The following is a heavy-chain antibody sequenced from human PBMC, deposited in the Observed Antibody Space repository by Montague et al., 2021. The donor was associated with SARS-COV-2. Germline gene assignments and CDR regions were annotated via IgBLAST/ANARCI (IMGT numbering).Heavy chain of an antibody. CDR2: INHGGST. Sequence: SETLSLTCAVYGTSFSGYYWNWIRQPPGTGLGWVGEINHGGSTKYSPSLKSRLTISADTSKNQFSLKLTSVAAADTAVYYCARLRDGVVPSPILGVGPYYSYSYLDFWGGGTTVTVSS. D-gene: IGHD3-10*01. J-gene: IGHJ6*03. CDR1: GTSFSGYY. CDR3: ARLRDGVVPSPILGVGPYYSYSYLDF. V-gene: IGHV4-34*01.